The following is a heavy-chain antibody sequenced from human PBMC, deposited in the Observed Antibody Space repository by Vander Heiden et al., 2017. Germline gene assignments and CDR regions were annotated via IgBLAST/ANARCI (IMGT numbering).Heavy chain of an antibody. CDR2: IRSKANSYAT. J-gene: IGHJ4*02. CDR1: GFTFRCAA. D-gene: IGHD1-26*01. Sequence: EVQLVESGGGLVQPGGSLKLSWAASGFTFRCAAMHWVRQASGKGLEWVSRIRSKANSYATAYAASVKGRFTISRDDSKNTAYLQMNSLKTEDTAVYYCTLVGAPDYWGQGTLVTVSS. V-gene: IGHV3-73*02. CDR3: TLVGAPDY.